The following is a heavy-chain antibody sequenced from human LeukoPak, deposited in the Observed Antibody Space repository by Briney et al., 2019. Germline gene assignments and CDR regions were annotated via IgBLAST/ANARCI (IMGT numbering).Heavy chain of an antibody. CDR1: GGSISSSSYY. CDR3: ARHLGWIAAAGAYNWFDP. J-gene: IGHJ5*02. V-gene: IGHV4-39*01. D-gene: IGHD6-13*01. Sequence: SETLSLTCTVSGGSISSSSYYWGWIRQPPGKGLEWIGSIYYSGSTYYNPSLKSRVTISVDTSKNQFSLKLSSVTAADTAVYYCARHLGWIAAAGAYNWFDPWGQGTLVTVSS. CDR2: IYYSGST.